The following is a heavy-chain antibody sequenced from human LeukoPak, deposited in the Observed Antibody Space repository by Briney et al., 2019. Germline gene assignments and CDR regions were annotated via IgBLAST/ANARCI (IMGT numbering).Heavy chain of an antibody. J-gene: IGHJ4*02. CDR2: ISGSGGST. CDR1: GFTFSSYA. V-gene: IGHV3-23*01. D-gene: IGHD2-2*01. CDR3: AKGRVPAASPPPDDY. Sequence: PGGSLRLSCAASGFTFSSYAMSWVRQAPGKGLEWVSAISGSGGSTYYADSVKGRFTISRDNSKNTLYPQMNSLRAEDTAVYYCAKGRVPAASPPPDDYWGQGTLVTVSS.